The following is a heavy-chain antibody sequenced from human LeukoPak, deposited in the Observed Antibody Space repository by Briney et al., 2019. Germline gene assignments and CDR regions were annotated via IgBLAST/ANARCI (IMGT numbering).Heavy chain of an antibody. CDR3: ARNNGMDV. Sequence: GGSLRLSCAASGFALSSHWMTWVRQVPGRGPEWVANVNRDGSERYYLDSVKGRFTISKDNAKNSLYLQMNSLRAEDTALYHCARNNGMDVWGQGTTVIVSS. J-gene: IGHJ6*02. CDR1: GFALSSHW. CDR2: VNRDGSER. V-gene: IGHV3-7*03.